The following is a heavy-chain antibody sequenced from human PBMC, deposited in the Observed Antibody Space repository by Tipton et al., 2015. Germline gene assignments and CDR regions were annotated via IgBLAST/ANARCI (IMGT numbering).Heavy chain of an antibody. D-gene: IGHD2-2*01. Sequence: SLRLSCAASGFTVSSNYMSWVRQAPGKGLEWVSGITWNSGSIGYADSVKGRFTISRDNDNNSLFLQMNSLRAEDTALYYCASQRGETQPLPYYSGMDVWGLGTTVTVSS. CDR3: ASQRGETQPLPYYSGMDV. V-gene: IGHV3-9*01. CDR1: GFTVSSNY. J-gene: IGHJ6*02. CDR2: ITWNSGSI.